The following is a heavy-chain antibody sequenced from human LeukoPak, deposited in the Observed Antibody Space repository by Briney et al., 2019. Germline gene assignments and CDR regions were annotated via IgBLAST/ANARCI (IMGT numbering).Heavy chain of an antibody. V-gene: IGHV4-59*01. CDR3: ARQEEPYYDFWSGYYYAFDI. CDR1: GGSISIYY. D-gene: IGHD3-3*01. CDR2: IYYSGST. Sequence: SETLSLTCTVSGGSISIYYWSWIRQPPGKGLEWIGYIYYSGSTNYNPSLKSRVTISVDTSKNQFSLKLSSVTAADTAVYYCARQEEPYYDFWSGYYYAFDIWGQGTMVTVSS. J-gene: IGHJ3*02.